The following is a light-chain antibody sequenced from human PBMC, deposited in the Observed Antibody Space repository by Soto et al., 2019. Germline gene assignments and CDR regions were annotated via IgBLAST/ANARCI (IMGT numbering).Light chain of an antibody. CDR2: GAS. J-gene: IGKJ5*01. CDR3: QQSYRTPT. Sequence: MSQSQSSRSASVGDRVTITCRASQSISYYLNWYLQKPGKAPNLLIYGASTLQSGVPSRFSGSGSGTDFTLTVSSLQPEDFGIYYCQQSYRTPTFGPGTRLEIK. CDR1: QSISYY. V-gene: IGKV1-39*01.